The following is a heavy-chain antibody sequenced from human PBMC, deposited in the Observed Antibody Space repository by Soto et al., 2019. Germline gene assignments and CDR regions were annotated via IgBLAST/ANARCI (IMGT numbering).Heavy chain of an antibody. V-gene: IGHV3-23*01. CDR1: GFTFSSYA. D-gene: IGHD3-9*01. CDR3: AKDYDILTGPLDY. Sequence: EVPLLESGGGLVQPGGSLRLPCAASGFTFSSYAMSWVRQAPGKGLEWVSAISGSGGSTYYGDSVKGRLTISRDTSNNTRYLQMNSLRAEDTAVYYWAKDYDILTGPLDYWGQGTLVTDS. J-gene: IGHJ4*02. CDR2: ISGSGGST.